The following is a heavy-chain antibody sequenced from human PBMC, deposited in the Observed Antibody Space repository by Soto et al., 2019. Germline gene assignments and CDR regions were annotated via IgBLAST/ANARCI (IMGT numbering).Heavy chain of an antibody. V-gene: IGHV1-3*01. CDR3: ARDRYNWNSVYFDY. Sequence: GASVKVSCKASGYTFTSYAMHWVRQAPGQKLEWMGRITAGNGDTRYSQKFQGRVTITRDTSASTAYMELSNLRSEDTAVYYCARDRYNWNSVYFDYWGQGILVTVSS. J-gene: IGHJ4*02. CDR1: GYTFTSYA. D-gene: IGHD1-7*01. CDR2: ITAGNGDT.